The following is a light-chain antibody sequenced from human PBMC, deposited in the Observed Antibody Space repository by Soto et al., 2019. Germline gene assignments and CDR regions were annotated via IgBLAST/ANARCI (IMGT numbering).Light chain of an antibody. Sequence: SYELTQPPSVSVAPGQTARITCGGNNIGRKSVHWYHQQPGQAPLLVVYDDSDRPSGIPERFSGSNSGNAATLTISRVEAGDEAVYYCHVWDSGSDHVVFGGGTKLTVL. CDR2: DDS. CDR1: NIGRKS. CDR3: HVWDSGSDHVV. V-gene: IGLV3-21*02. J-gene: IGLJ2*01.